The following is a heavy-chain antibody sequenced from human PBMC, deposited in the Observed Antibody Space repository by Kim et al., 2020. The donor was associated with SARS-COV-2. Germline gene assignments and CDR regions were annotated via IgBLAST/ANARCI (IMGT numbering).Heavy chain of an antibody. V-gene: IGHV3-23*01. CDR2: VSGSGGNT. Sequence: GGSLRLSCTASGFTFSDYAMSWVRQVPGKGLEWVSVVSGSGGNTYYADSVKGRFTVSRDNSKNTLFLQMSSLRPEDTAVYYCAKEGPGRKTVNRYYYYYAMDVWGQGNTVSVS. CDR1: GFTFSDYA. CDR3: AKEGPGRKTVNRYYYYYAMDV. J-gene: IGHJ6*02. D-gene: IGHD3-10*01.